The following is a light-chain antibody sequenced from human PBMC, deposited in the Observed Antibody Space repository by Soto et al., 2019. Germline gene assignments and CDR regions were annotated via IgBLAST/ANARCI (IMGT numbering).Light chain of an antibody. Sequence: EIVLTQSPGTLSLSPGERATLSCRASQSVSSSYLAWYQQKPGQAPRPLIYGASSRATGIPDRFSGSGSGTDFTLTISRLEPEDFAVYYCQQYGSSPWGFTFGPGTKVDIK. V-gene: IGKV3-20*01. CDR2: GAS. J-gene: IGKJ3*01. CDR3: QQYGSSPWGFT. CDR1: QSVSSSY.